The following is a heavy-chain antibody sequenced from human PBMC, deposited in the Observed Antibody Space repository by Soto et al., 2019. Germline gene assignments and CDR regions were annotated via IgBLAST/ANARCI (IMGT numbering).Heavy chain of an antibody. Sequence: GGSLRLSCAASGFKFSNYAMSWVRQAPGKGLEWVSLISATGGGTYYADSVKGRFTISRNNSHNTLYLQVHSLTAEDTAVYYCAKDRRAGGNSAFYFDFWGQGAQVTVSS. V-gene: IGHV3-23*01. CDR2: ISATGGGT. CDR1: GFKFSNYA. CDR3: AKDRRAGGNSAFYFDF. J-gene: IGHJ4*02. D-gene: IGHD3-16*01.